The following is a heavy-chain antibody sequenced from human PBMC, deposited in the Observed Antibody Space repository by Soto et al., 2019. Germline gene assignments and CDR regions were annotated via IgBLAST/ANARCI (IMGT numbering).Heavy chain of an antibody. D-gene: IGHD2-8*01. CDR3: ARDDNICTIGVCYNPPFDS. CDR1: GFTFRSYE. V-gene: IGHV3-48*03. CDR2: ISSSGTNI. Sequence: GSLRLSCAASGFTFRSYEMNWVRQAPGKGLEWVSFISSSGTNIHYADSEKGRFTISRDNTKNSLYLQMNSLRAEDTAVYYCARDDNICTIGVCYNPPFDSWGQGTLVTVSS. J-gene: IGHJ4*02.